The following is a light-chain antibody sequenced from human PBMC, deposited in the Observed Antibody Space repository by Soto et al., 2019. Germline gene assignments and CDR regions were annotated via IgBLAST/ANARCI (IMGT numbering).Light chain of an antibody. V-gene: IGLV1-40*01. J-gene: IGLJ2*01. Sequence: QSVLTQPPSVTGAPGQRITISCTGSNSNIGAGYTVHWYQQFPGTAPTLLTFTKTNRPSGVPDRFSASKSGTSASLAITVLQGEDEADYYCQSYDNNLTGLIFGGGTKLTVL. CDR1: NSNIGAGYT. CDR3: QSYDNNLTGLI. CDR2: TKT.